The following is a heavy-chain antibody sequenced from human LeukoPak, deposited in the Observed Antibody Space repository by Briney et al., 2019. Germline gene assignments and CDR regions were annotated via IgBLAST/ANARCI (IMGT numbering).Heavy chain of an antibody. V-gene: IGHV4-39*01. Sequence: SETLSLTCTASGGSISSSSYYWGWIRQPPGKGLEWIGSIYYSGSTYYNPSLKSRVTISVDTSKNQFSLKLSSVTAADTAVYYCATTLGYSGYDFYPWGQGTLVTVSS. D-gene: IGHD5-12*01. CDR2: IYYSGST. J-gene: IGHJ5*02. CDR3: ATTLGYSGYDFYP. CDR1: GGSISSSSYY.